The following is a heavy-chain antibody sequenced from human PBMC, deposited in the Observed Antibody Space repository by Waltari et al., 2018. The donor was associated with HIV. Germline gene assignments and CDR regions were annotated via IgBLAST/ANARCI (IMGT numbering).Heavy chain of an antibody. Sequence: QVQLVQSGAEVKKPGASVKVSCKASGYTFTGYYMHWVRQAPGQGLEWMGRNNPNSGGTKCAERCQGRVTMTRDTSISTAYMDLSRLRSDDTAVYYCAKDSSIANYYYYGMDVWGQGTTVTVSS. D-gene: IGHD3-22*01. CDR3: AKDSSIANYYYYGMDV. CDR2: NNPNSGGT. CDR1: GYTFTGYY. J-gene: IGHJ6*02. V-gene: IGHV1-2*06.